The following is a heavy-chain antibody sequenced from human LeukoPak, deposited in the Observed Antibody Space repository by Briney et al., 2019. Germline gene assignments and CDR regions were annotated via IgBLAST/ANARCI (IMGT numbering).Heavy chain of an antibody. CDR3: AELGITMIGGV. Sequence: GGSLRLSCAASGFTFSSYSMNWVRQAPGKGLEWVSSISSSSSYIYYADLVKGRFTISRGNAKNSLYLQMNSLRAEDTAVYYCAELGITMIGGVWGKGTTVTISS. CDR2: ISSSSSYI. J-gene: IGHJ6*04. V-gene: IGHV3-21*01. CDR1: GFTFSSYS. D-gene: IGHD3-10*02.